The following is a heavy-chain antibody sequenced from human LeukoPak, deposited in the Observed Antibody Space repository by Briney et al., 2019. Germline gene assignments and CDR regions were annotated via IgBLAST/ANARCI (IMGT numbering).Heavy chain of an antibody. Sequence: PGGSLRLSCAASEFTVNNNYMSWVRQAPGKGLEWVSTIYSAGSTNYADSVKGRFTISRDNSKNTMYLQMNSLRAEDTAVYYCAGGLRSGLIDYWGQGILVTVSS. J-gene: IGHJ4*02. CDR3: AGGLRSGLIDY. CDR2: IYSAGST. D-gene: IGHD4-17*01. CDR1: EFTVNNNY. V-gene: IGHV3-53*01.